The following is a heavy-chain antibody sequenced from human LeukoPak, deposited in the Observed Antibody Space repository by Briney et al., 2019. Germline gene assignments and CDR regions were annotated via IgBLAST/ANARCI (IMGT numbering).Heavy chain of an antibody. CDR1: GFTFSSYG. CDR3: ARDRREDTAMFTFDY. Sequence: PGGSLRLSCAASGFTFSSYGMHWVCQAPGKGLEWVAVIWYDGSNKYYADSVKGRFTISRDNSKNTLCLQMNSLRAEDTAVYYCARDRREDTAMFTFDYWGQGTLVTVSS. V-gene: IGHV3-33*01. J-gene: IGHJ4*02. CDR2: IWYDGSNK. D-gene: IGHD5-18*01.